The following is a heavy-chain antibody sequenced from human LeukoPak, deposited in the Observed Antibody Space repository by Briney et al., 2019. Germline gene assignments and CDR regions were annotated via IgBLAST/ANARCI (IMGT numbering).Heavy chain of an antibody. J-gene: IGHJ3*02. D-gene: IGHD3-3*01. CDR3: AKSSYYDFWSGFQHDAFDI. CDR2: ISGSGGST. CDR1: GFTFSSYA. V-gene: IGHV3-23*01. Sequence: GGSLRLSCAASGFTFSSYAMSWVRQAPGKGLEWVSAISGSGGSTYYADSVKGRFTISRDNSKNTLYLQMNSLRAEDTAVYYCAKSSYYDFWSGFQHDAFDIWGQGTMVTVSS.